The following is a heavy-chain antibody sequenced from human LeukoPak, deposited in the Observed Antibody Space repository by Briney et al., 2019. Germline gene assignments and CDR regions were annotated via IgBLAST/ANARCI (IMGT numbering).Heavy chain of an antibody. CDR2: IYYSGST. J-gene: IGHJ6*03. CDR1: GDSISSGTYY. D-gene: IGHD2-21*01. Sequence: SETLSLTCTVSGDSISSGTYYWTWIRQHPGKGLEWIGYIYYSGSTHYNPSLKSRVTITSDMAQSQFSLNLNSVTAADTAMYYCARVFRGDFYMDVWGRGTTVTVSS. CDR3: ARVFRGDFYMDV. V-gene: IGHV4-31*03.